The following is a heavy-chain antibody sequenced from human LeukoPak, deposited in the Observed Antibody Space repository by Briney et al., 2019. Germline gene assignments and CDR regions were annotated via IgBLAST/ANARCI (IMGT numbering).Heavy chain of an antibody. CDR3: ARMMTPRLYYDSSGYYYGAFDI. CDR2: INPDGGNT. Sequence: GASVKVSCKASGYTFTNSYIHWVRQAPGQVLEGMGLINPDGGNTNYAQNFQGRVTMTRDTSTSTAYMELRSLRSDDPAVYYCARMMTPRLYYDSSGYYYGAFDIWGQGTMVTVSS. D-gene: IGHD3-22*01. V-gene: IGHV1-46*01. J-gene: IGHJ3*02. CDR1: GYTFTNSY.